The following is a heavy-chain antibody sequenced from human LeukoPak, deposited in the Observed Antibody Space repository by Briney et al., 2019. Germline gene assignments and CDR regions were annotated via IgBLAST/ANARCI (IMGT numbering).Heavy chain of an antibody. V-gene: IGHV3-23*01. Sequence: GGSLRLSCAVSGFTFCTYAMSWVRQAPGKGLEWVSNIDNCGGYTYYADSVKGRFTISTDNSKNTLFLQRNSLRAEDSAVYYCAIRLRGEGTARPFDYWGQGTLVTVSS. CDR3: AIRLRGEGTARPFDY. D-gene: IGHD6-6*01. J-gene: IGHJ4*02. CDR2: IDNCGGYT. CDR1: GFTFCTYA.